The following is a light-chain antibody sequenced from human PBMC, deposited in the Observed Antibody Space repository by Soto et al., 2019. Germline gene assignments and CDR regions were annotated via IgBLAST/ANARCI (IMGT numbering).Light chain of an antibody. Sequence: EIVLTQSPATLSLSPGERATLSCRASQSVSSSLAWYQQKPGQAPRLLIYAASNTATGIPARFSGSGSGTDFSFTISSLDPEDFAVYYCQHRRAFGPGTKVDIK. CDR3: QHRRA. V-gene: IGKV3-11*01. CDR1: QSVSSS. J-gene: IGKJ3*01. CDR2: AAS.